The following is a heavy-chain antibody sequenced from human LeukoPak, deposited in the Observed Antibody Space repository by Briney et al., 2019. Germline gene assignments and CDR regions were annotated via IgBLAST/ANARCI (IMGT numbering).Heavy chain of an antibody. V-gene: IGHV3-30*02. D-gene: IGHD5-12*01. CDR1: GFTFSSYG. CDR3: ARDPARYSGYDNAFDI. Sequence: SGGSLRLSCAASGFTFSSYGMHWVRQAPGKGLEWVAFIRYDGSNKYYADSVKGRFTISRDNSKNTLYLQMNSLRAEDTAVYYCARDPARYSGYDNAFDIWGQGTMVTVSS. J-gene: IGHJ3*02. CDR2: IRYDGSNK.